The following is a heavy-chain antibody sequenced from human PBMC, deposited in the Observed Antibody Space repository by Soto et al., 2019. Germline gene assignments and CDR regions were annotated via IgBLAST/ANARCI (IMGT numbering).Heavy chain of an antibody. CDR1: GFTFSTYT. J-gene: IGHJ4*02. V-gene: IGHV3-30-3*01. CDR3: ARDTFATSWFPLAY. D-gene: IGHD6-13*01. CDR2: ISYDGNKK. Sequence: QVQLVESGGGVVQPGRSLRLSCTASGFTFSTYTMHWVRQAPGKGPEWVGLISYDGNKKYYADSVKGRFTLSRDNSKNMLSLQMNSLRAEDTAFYYCARDTFATSWFPLAYWGQGSLVTVSS.